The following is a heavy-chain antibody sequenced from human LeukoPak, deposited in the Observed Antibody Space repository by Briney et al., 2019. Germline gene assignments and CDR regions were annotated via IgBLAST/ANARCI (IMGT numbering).Heavy chain of an antibody. CDR3: ARGNCSSTSRGSGFDP. J-gene: IGHJ5*02. CDR2: INHSGST. V-gene: IGHV4-34*01. D-gene: IGHD2-2*01. Sequence: PSETLSLTCAVYGGSFSGYYWSWIRQPPGKGLEWIGEINHSGSTNYNPSLKSRVTISVDTSKNQFSLKLSSVTAADTAVYYCARGNCSSTSRGSGFDPWGQGTLVTVSS. CDR1: GGSFSGYY.